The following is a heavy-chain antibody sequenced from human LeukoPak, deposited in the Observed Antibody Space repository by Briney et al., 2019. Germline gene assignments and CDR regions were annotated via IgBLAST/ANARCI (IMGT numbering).Heavy chain of an antibody. V-gene: IGHV1-2*02. CDR1: GYTFTGYY. CDR2: INPNSGGT. Sequence: ASVKVSRKASGYTFTGYYMHWVRQAPGQGLEWMGWINPNSGGTNYAQKFQGRVTMTRDTSISTAYMELSRLRSDDTAVYYCARGLQETLAWLKALSAFDIWGQGTMVTVSS. J-gene: IGHJ3*02. D-gene: IGHD5-24*01. CDR3: ARGLQETLAWLKALSAFDI.